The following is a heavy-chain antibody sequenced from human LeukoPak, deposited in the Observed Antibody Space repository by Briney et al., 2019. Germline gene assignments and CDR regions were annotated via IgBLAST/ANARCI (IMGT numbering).Heavy chain of an antibody. CDR3: ARGRYGWLPFDY. CDR2: IYYSGST. CDR1: GVSMSSYY. D-gene: IGHD3-16*01. Sequence: SETLSLTCTVSGVSMSSYYWSWIRQPPGKGLEWIGYIYYSGSTNYNPSLKSRVTISVDTSKNQFTLKLSSVTAADTAVYYCARGRYGWLPFDYWGQGTLVTVSS. J-gene: IGHJ4*02. V-gene: IGHV4-59*12.